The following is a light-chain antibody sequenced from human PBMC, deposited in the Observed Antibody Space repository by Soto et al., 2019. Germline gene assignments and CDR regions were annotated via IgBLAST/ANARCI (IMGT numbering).Light chain of an antibody. CDR1: SSDVGGYNY. Sequence: QSVLTQPRSVSGSPGQSVTISCTGTSSDVGGYNYVSWYQQHPGKAPKVMIYDVSERPSGVSDRFSGSKSGNTASLTISGLQAEDEADYYCCSYAGSPRYVLGTGTKVTVL. CDR3: CSYAGSPRYV. CDR2: DVS. J-gene: IGLJ1*01. V-gene: IGLV2-11*01.